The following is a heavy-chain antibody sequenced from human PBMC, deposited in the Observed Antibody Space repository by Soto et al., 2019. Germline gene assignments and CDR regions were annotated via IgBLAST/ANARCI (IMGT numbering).Heavy chain of an antibody. CDR1: GGSISSYY. Sequence: SETLSLTCTVSGGSISSYYWSWSRQPPGKGLEWIGYIYYSGSTNYNPSHKTRVTIPVDTSKNQFSLKLSSVTAADTAVYYCARDGSSTDYYYYSGMDVWGQGTTVTVSS. CDR3: ARDGSSTDYYYYSGMDV. CDR2: IYYSGST. J-gene: IGHJ6*02. V-gene: IGHV4-59*01. D-gene: IGHD6-6*01.